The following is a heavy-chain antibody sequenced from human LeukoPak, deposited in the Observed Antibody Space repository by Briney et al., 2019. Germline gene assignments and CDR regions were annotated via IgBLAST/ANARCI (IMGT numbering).Heavy chain of an antibody. CDR1: GFTVSSNY. Sequence: GGSLRLSCAASGFTVSSNYMSWVRQAPGKGLEWVSFIYSGGSTYYADSVKGRFTISRDNSKNTLYLQMNSLRAEDTAVYYCARPSGSYSLKYYYYGMDVWGQGTTVTVSS. CDR2: IYSGGST. J-gene: IGHJ6*02. CDR3: ARPSGSYSLKYYYYGMDV. V-gene: IGHV3-66*01. D-gene: IGHD1-26*01.